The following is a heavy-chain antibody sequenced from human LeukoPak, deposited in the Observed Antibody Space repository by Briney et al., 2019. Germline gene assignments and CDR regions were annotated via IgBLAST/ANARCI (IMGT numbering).Heavy chain of an antibody. CDR3: ARDRSYGDYYYYYGMDV. CDR2: IYYSGST. V-gene: IGHV4-31*03. D-gene: IGHD4-17*01. CDR1: GGSISSGGYY. J-gene: IGHJ6*02. Sequence: SQSLSLTCTVSGGSISSGGYYWSWIRQHPGKGLEWIGYIYYSGSTYYNPSLKSRVTISVDTSKNQFSLKLSSVPAADTAVYYCARDRSYGDYYYYYGMDVWGQGTTVTVSS.